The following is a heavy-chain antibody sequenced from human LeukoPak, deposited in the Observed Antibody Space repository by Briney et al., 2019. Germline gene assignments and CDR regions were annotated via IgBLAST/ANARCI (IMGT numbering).Heavy chain of an antibody. Sequence: SETLSLTCTVSGGSISSYYWSWIRQPAGKGLEWIGRIYNSGTTNYNPSLTSRVTMSVNTSKNQFSLKLSSVTATDTAVYYCARGGYYFDTSGYDYWGQGTLVTVSS. CDR2: IYNSGTT. D-gene: IGHD3-22*01. J-gene: IGHJ4*02. CDR1: GGSISSYY. CDR3: ARGGYYFDTSGYDY. V-gene: IGHV4-4*07.